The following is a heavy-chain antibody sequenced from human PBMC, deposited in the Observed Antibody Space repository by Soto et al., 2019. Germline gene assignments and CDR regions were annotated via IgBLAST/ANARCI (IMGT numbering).Heavy chain of an antibody. Sequence: PGGSLRLSCAASGFTFSSYSMNWVRQAPGKGLEWVSSISGSGNYTHYADSLRGRFTISRDNAKTSLYPQMNSLRAEDTAVYYCAREGINNYNEYYFDSWGQGTVVTVSS. D-gene: IGHD4-4*01. CDR1: GFTFSSYS. CDR2: ISGSGNYT. J-gene: IGHJ4*02. V-gene: IGHV3-21*01. CDR3: AREGINNYNEYYFDS.